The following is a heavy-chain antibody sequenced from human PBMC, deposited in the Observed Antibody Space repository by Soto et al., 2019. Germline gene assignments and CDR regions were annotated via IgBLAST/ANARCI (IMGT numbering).Heavy chain of an antibody. V-gene: IGHV1-69*13. Sequence: SVKVSCKASGGTFSSYAISWVRQAPGQGLEWMGGIIPIFGTANYAQKFQGRVTITADESTSTAYMELSSLRSEDTAVYYCARDRGGYGLWYDYWGQGTLVTSPQ. CDR1: GGTFSSYA. D-gene: IGHD5-12*01. CDR3: ARDRGGYGLWYDY. CDR2: IIPIFGTA. J-gene: IGHJ4*02.